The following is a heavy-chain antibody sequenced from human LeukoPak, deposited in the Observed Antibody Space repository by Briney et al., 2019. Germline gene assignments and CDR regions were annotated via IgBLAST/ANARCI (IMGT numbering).Heavy chain of an antibody. Sequence: EASVKVSCKASGGTFSSYAISWVRQAPGQGLEWMGGIIPIFGTANYAQKSQGRVTITTDESTSTAYMELSSLRSEDTAVYYCCRNDGNWFDPWGQGTLVTVSS. CDR3: CRNDGNWFDP. V-gene: IGHV1-69*05. J-gene: IGHJ5*02. D-gene: IGHD1-1*01. CDR1: GGTFSSYA. CDR2: IIPIFGTA.